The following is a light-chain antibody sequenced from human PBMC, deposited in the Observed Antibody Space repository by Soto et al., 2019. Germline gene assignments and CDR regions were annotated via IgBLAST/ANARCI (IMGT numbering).Light chain of an antibody. CDR3: QQYYNIPYT. CDR2: WAS. V-gene: IGKV4-1*01. Sequence: DIVMTQSPDSLAVSLGERATINCKSSQSVFYSSNNKNYVAWYQQKPGQPPKLLIYWASTRESGVPDRFSGSGSVSDFTLTISSLRAEDVAIYYCQQYYNIPYTFGQGTKLEIK. J-gene: IGKJ2*01. CDR1: QSVFYSSNNKNY.